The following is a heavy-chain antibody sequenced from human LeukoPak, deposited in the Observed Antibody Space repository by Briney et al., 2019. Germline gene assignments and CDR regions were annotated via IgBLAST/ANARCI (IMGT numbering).Heavy chain of an antibody. D-gene: IGHD1-7*01. Sequence: GGSLRLSCAASGFTSRSSWIHWVRQVPGKGLVWVSRINSDGSTTNYADSVKGRFTISRDNAKNTLYLQMDSLRADDTAVYYCATAGNYRFDYWGQGTLVTVSS. CDR1: GFTSRSSW. CDR3: ATAGNYRFDY. V-gene: IGHV3-74*01. J-gene: IGHJ4*02. CDR2: INSDGSTT.